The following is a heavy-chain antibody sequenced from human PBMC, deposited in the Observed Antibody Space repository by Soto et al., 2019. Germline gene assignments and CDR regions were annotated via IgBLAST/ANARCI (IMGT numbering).Heavy chain of an antibody. CDR2: ISAYNGNT. CDR3: ERDYGDILKGRSAAFDI. D-gene: IGHD3-9*01. Sequence: QVQLVQSGAEVKKPGASVKVSCKASGYTFTSYGISWVRQAPGQGLEWMGWISAYNGNTNYAQKLQGRVTMTTDTSTSTANMELRSLRSDDTAVYYCERDYGDILKGRSAAFDIWGQGTMVTVSS. V-gene: IGHV1-18*01. CDR1: GYTFTSYG. J-gene: IGHJ3*02.